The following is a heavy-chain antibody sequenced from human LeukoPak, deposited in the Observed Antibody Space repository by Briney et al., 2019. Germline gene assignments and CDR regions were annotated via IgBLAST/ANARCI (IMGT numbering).Heavy chain of an antibody. V-gene: IGHV5-51*01. J-gene: IGHJ6*02. CDR3: ATSKAAAGRKNNYYYFYGMDV. CDR2: IYPGESDT. Sequence: GESLKISCKVFGFSFTSYWIGWLRQMPGKGLEWMGIIYPGESDTRYRPSFEGQVTISADKSISTAYLQWSSLKASDTAMYYCATSKAAAGRKNNYYYFYGMDVWGQGTTVTVSS. CDR1: GFSFTSYW. D-gene: IGHD6-13*01.